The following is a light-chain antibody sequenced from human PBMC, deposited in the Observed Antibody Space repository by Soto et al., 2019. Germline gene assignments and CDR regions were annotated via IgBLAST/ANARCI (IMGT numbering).Light chain of an antibody. V-gene: IGKV3-20*01. CDR3: QQYSASPLT. J-gene: IGKJ4*01. CDR1: QTVRTNY. CDR2: GAS. Sequence: EIVLTQSPGTLSLSPGERATLSCRASQTVRTNYLAWFQHKPGQAPRLLIYGASSRATGIPDRFSGSGSGTDFTLTINRLEPEDFAVYFCQQYSASPLTFGGGNKVEIK.